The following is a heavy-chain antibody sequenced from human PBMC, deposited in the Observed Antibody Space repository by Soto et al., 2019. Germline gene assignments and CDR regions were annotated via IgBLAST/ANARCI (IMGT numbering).Heavy chain of an antibody. J-gene: IGHJ6*02. V-gene: IGHV4-31*03. CDR3: ARDARFPYYYYGMDG. CDR2: IYYSGST. Sequence: PSETLSLTCTVSGGSISSGGYYWSWIRQHPGKGLEWIGYIYYSGSTYYNPSLKSRVTISVDTPKNQFSLKLSSVTAADTAVYYCARDARFPYYYYGMDGWGQGTTVTVSS. CDR1: GGSISSGGYY. D-gene: IGHD3-3*01.